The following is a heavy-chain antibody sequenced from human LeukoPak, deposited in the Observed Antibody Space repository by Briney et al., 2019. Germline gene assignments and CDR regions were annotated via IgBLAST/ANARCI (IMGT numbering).Heavy chain of an antibody. J-gene: IGHJ4*02. CDR3: ARRWLLGPVDY. V-gene: IGHV4-39*01. D-gene: IGHD5-12*01. Sequence: SETLSLTCTVSGGSISSYYWGWIRQPPGKGLEWIGSIYYSGSTYYNPSLKSRVTISVDTPKNQFSLKLSSVTAADTAVYYCARRWLLGPVDYWGQGTLVTVSS. CDR2: IYYSGST. CDR1: GGSISSYY.